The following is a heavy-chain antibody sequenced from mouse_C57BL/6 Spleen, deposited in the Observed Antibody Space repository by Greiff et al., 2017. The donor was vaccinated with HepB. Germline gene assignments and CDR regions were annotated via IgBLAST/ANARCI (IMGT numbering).Heavy chain of an antibody. D-gene: IGHD2-4*01. CDR1: GYTFTDYY. J-gene: IGHJ3*01. Sequence: EVQLQQSGPELVKPGASVKISCKASGYTFTDYYMNWVKQSHGKSLEWIGDINPNNGGTSYNQKFKGKATLTVDKSSSTAYMELRSLTSEDSAVYYCARNDYGFAYWGQRTLVTVSA. CDR2: INPNNGGT. V-gene: IGHV1-26*01. CDR3: ARNDYGFAY.